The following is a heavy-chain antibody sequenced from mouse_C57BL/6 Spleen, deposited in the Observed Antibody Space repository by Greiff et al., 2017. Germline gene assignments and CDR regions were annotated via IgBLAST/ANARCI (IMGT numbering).Heavy chain of an antibody. Sequence: EVKVVESGGGLVQPGGSLSLSCAASGFTFTDYYMSWVRQPPGKALEWLGFIRNKANGYTTEYSASVKGRFTISRDNSQSILYLQMNALRAEDSATYYCARYYGSEGYFDVWGTGTTVTVSS. V-gene: IGHV7-3*01. D-gene: IGHD1-1*01. CDR1: GFTFTDYY. CDR3: ARYYGSEGYFDV. CDR2: IRNKANGYTT. J-gene: IGHJ1*03.